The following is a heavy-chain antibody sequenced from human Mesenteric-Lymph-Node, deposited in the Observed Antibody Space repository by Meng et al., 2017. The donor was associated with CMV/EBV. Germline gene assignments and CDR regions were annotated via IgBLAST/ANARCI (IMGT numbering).Heavy chain of an antibody. Sequence: SVKVSCKASGYTFTGYYMHWVRQAPGQGLEWMGGIIPILAIANYAQRFQGRVTITADKSTGTAYMELSSLRSEDTAMYYCARGYSSGWDYFDYWGQGTLVTVSS. CDR3: ARGYSSGWDYFDY. V-gene: IGHV1-69*10. CDR2: IIPILAIA. J-gene: IGHJ4*02. CDR1: GYTFTGYY. D-gene: IGHD6-19*01.